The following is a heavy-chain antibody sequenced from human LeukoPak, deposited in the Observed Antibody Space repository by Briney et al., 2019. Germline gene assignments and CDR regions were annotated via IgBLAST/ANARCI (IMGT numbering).Heavy chain of an antibody. Sequence: GGSLRLSCAASGFTFSSYWMSWVRQAPGKGLEWVGFIRSKAYGGTTEYAASVKGRFTISRDDSKSIAYLQMNSLKTEDTAVYYCTRTAREYYGSGSYFRRWGQGALVTVSS. J-gene: IGHJ4*02. CDR2: IRSKAYGGTT. D-gene: IGHD3-10*01. CDR3: TRTAREYYGSGSYFRR. CDR1: GFTFSSYW. V-gene: IGHV3-49*04.